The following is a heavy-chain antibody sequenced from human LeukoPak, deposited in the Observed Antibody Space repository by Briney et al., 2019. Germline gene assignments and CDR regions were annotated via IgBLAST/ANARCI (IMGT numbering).Heavy chain of an antibody. CDR2: IYYSGST. CDR1: GGSISSSSYY. CDR3: ARRRWAVTTLRDDAFDI. Sequence: SETLSLTCTVSGGSISSSSYYWGWIRQPPGKGLEWIGSIYYSGSTYYNPSLKSRVTISVDTSKNQFSLKLSSVTAADTAVYYCARRRWAVTTLRDDAFDIWGQGTMVTVSS. J-gene: IGHJ3*02. D-gene: IGHD4-17*01. V-gene: IGHV4-39*01.